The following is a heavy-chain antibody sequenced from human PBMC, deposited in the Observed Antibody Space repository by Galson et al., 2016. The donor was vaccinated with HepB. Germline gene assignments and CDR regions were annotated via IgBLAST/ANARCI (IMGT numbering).Heavy chain of an antibody. Sequence: SLRLSCAASGFTFSTYAMCWVRQAPGKGLEWVSSISGSGDNTYYADSVKDRFTISRDNSKNALYLQMSSLRAEDTAVYYCAKLGTKDSWGQGTHVTVSS. CDR3: AKLGTKDS. CDR1: GFTFSTYA. CDR2: ISGSGDNT. D-gene: IGHD3-16*01. V-gene: IGHV3-23*01. J-gene: IGHJ4*02.